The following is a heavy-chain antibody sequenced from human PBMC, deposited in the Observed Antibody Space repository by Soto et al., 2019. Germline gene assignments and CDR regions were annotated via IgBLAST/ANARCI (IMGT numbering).Heavy chain of an antibody. Sequence: QVQLVQSGAEVKKPGASVKVSCKASGYTFTSYDINWVRQATGQGLEWMGWMNPNSGNTGYAQKFQGRVTMTRNTSISTAYMELSSLRSEDTAVYYCARGRGDLYYYYYYGMDVWGQGTTVTVSS. J-gene: IGHJ6*02. V-gene: IGHV1-8*01. CDR1: GYTFTSYD. CDR3: ARGRGDLYYYYYYGMDV. D-gene: IGHD4-17*01. CDR2: MNPNSGNT.